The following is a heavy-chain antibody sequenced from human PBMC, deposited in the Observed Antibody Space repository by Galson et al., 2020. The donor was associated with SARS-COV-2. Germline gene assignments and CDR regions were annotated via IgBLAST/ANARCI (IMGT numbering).Heavy chain of an antibody. CDR1: GFTFNSYG. D-gene: IGHD3-10*01. J-gene: IGHJ6*02. CDR3: AKDRGETNYYYGMDV. Sequence: GESLKISCADTGFTFNSYGMNWVRQAPGKGMEWVAVISYDGSNKYYADTVKGRFTISRDNSKNTLFLQMNSLRAEDTAVYYCAKDRGETNYYYGMDVWGQGTTVTVSS. CDR2: ISYDGSNK. V-gene: IGHV3-30*18.